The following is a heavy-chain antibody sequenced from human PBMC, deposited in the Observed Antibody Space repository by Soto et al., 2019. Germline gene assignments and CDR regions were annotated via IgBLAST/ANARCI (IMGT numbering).Heavy chain of an antibody. D-gene: IGHD3-3*01. CDR1: GGSISSYY. V-gene: IGHV4-59*08. J-gene: IGHJ6*03. CDR3: ASQLRFLEWYRDYYYMDV. Sequence: SETLSLTCTVSGGSISSYYWSWIRQPPGRGLEWIGYIYYSGSTNYNPSLKSRVTISVDTSKNQFSLKLSSVTAADTAVYYCASQLRFLEWYRDYYYMDVWGKGTTVTVSS. CDR2: IYYSGST.